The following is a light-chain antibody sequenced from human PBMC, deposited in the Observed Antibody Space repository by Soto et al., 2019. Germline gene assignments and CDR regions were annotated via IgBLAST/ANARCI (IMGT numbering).Light chain of an antibody. J-gene: IGLJ7*01. Sequence: SYELTQPPSVSVSPGQTARITCSGDALTKQYAYWYQQKPGQAPVLVIYKDFERPSGIPERFSGSSSGTTVTLTISGVQAEDEADYYCQSADSSGTYAVFGGGPQLTVL. CDR2: KDF. CDR3: QSADSSGTYAV. V-gene: IGLV3-25*03. CDR1: ALTKQY.